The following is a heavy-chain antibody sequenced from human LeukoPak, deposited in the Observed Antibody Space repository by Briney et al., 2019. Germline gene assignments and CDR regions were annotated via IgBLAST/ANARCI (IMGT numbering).Heavy chain of an antibody. CDR2: IKQDGSES. J-gene: IGHJ4*02. V-gene: IGHV3-7*03. CDR1: GFTISSYW. D-gene: IGHD3-16*01. CDR3: ARDLSRLGESPIGY. Sequence: GGSLRLPCAASGFTISSYWMTWVRQAPGKGLEWVANIKQDGSESNYVDSVKGRFTISRDNAKNSLYLQMNSLRAEDTAVYYCARDLSRLGESPIGYWGQGTLVTVSS.